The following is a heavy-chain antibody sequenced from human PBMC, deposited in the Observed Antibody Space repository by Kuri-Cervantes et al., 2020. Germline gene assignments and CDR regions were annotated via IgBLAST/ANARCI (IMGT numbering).Heavy chain of an antibody. V-gene: IGHV3-33*01. Sequence: GGSLRLSCAASGFTFNNYGIHWVRQTPGKGLEWVAVIWYDGSNKYYADSVKGRFTISRDNSKNTLYLQMNSLRAEDTAVYYCARDQGGYCSSTSCPRREFDYWGQGTLVTVSS. D-gene: IGHD2-2*01. CDR3: ARDQGGYCSSTSCPRREFDY. CDR2: IWYDGSNK. J-gene: IGHJ4*02. CDR1: GFTFNNYG.